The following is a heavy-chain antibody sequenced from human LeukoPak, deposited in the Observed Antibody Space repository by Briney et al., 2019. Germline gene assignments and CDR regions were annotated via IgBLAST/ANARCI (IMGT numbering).Heavy chain of an antibody. CDR3: ARGVSRYSGCDQALDY. J-gene: IGHJ4*02. V-gene: IGHV1-18*04. D-gene: IGHD5-12*01. Sequence: SVKVSCKASGYTFTSYGISWVRQAPGQGLEWMGWISAYNGNTNYAQKLQGRVTMTTDTSTSTAYMELRSLRSDDTAVYYCARGVSRYSGCDQALDYWGQGTLVTVSS. CDR2: ISAYNGNT. CDR1: GYTFTSYG.